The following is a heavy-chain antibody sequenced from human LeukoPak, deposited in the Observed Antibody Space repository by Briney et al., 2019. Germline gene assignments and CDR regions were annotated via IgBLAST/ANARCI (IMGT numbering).Heavy chain of an antibody. CDR3: AREGEPEYYDFWSGYYRGSDYYYYYYMDV. J-gene: IGHJ6*03. Sequence: ASVKVSCKASGYTFTSYAMNWVRQAPGQGLEWMGWINTNTGNPTYAQGFTGRFVFSLDTSVSTAYLQISSLKAEDTAVYYCAREGEPEYYDFWSGYYRGSDYYYYYYMDVWGKGTTVTVSS. V-gene: IGHV7-4-1*02. CDR1: GYTFTSYA. CDR2: INTNTGNP. D-gene: IGHD3-3*01.